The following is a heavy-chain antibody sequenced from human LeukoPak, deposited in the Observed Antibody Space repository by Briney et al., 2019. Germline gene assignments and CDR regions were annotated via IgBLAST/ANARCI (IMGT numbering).Heavy chain of an antibody. Sequence: PGGSLRLSCEASGFIFSNFAMSWVRQAPGKGLEWVSVISTGGGTTYYADSVKGRFTISRDNSKNTLYLQMNSLRVEDTAIYYCAKDEGVRQQLIPHLFDYWGQGTLVTVSS. D-gene: IGHD6-13*01. CDR1: GFIFSNFA. V-gene: IGHV3-23*01. CDR2: ISTGGGTT. J-gene: IGHJ4*02. CDR3: AKDEGVRQQLIPHLFDY.